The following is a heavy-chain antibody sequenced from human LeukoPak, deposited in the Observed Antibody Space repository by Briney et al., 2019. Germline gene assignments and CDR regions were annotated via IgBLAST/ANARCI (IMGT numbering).Heavy chain of an antibody. CDR1: GFTFSSYA. J-gene: IGHJ4*02. CDR2: ISYDGGNK. V-gene: IGHV3-30*04. Sequence: PGGSLRLSCAASGFTFSSYAMHWVRQAPGKGLEWVAVISYDGGNKYYADSVKGRFTISRDNSKNTLYLQMNSLRAEDTAVYYCARGSRWAASFDYWGQGTLVTVSS. D-gene: IGHD4-23*01. CDR3: ARGSRWAASFDY.